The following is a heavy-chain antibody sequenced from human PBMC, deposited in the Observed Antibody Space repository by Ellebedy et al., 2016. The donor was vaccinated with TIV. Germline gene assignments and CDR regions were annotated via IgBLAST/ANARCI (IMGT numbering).Heavy chain of an antibody. J-gene: IGHJ4*02. V-gene: IGHV4-34*01. CDR3: ARAGMGSGSYYRRHYFDY. CDR2: INHSGST. CDR1: GGSFSGYY. D-gene: IGHD3-10*01. Sequence: SETLSLXXAVYGGSFSGYYWSWIRQPPGKGLEWIGEINHSGSTNYNPSLKSRVTISVDTSKNQFSLKLSSVTAADTAVYYCARAGMGSGSYYRRHYFDYWGQGTLVTVSS.